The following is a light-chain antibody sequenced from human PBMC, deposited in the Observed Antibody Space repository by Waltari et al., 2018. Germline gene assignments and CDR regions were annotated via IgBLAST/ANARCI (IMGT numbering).Light chain of an antibody. CDR2: YVT. Sequence: QSALTQPLSSSGSPGQAAPISCPGTSTDAGGSNFVSWYHQPPGKVANLVIYYVTKRPSGVPDRFSGSKSGNTASLTISGLQAEDEADYYCCSYAGYYTIWVFGGGTKLTVL. CDR1: STDAGGSNF. J-gene: IGLJ3*02. V-gene: IGLV2-11*01. CDR3: CSYAGYYTIWV.